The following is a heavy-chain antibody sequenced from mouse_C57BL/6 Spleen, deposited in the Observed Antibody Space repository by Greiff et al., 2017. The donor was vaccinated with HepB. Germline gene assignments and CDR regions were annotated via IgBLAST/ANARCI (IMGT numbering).Heavy chain of an antibody. D-gene: IGHD3-2*02. Sequence: EVQLQQSGPELVKPGASVKISCKASGYTFTDYYMNWVKQSHGKSLEWIGDINPNTGGTSYNQTFKGKVTLTIDKSSSTAYMELRSLTSEDSAVYYCASTDAAQSGDAMDYWGQGASVTVAS. CDR3: ASTDAAQSGDAMDY. J-gene: IGHJ4*01. V-gene: IGHV1-26*01. CDR2: INPNTGGT. CDR1: GYTFTDYY.